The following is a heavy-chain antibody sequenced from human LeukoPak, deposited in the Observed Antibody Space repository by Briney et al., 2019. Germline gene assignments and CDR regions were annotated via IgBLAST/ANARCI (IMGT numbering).Heavy chain of an antibody. D-gene: IGHD3-22*01. CDR3: ARANHQYYYDSSGYYPTPTFDY. V-gene: IGHV1-18*01. CDR1: GYTFTSYG. CDR2: ISAYNGNT. J-gene: IGHJ4*02. Sequence: GASVKVSCKASGYTFTSYGIRWVRQAPGQGLEWMGWISAYNGNTNYAQKLQGRVTMTTDTSTSTAYMELRSLRSDDTAVYYCARANHQYYYDSSGYYPTPTFDYWGQGTLVTVSS.